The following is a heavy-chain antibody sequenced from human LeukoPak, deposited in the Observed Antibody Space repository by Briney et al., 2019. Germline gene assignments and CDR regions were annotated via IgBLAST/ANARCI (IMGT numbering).Heavy chain of an antibody. J-gene: IGHJ5*02. CDR2: IYTSGST. Sequence: SETLSLTCTVSGGSIRSGSYYWSWIRQPAGKGLEWIGRIYTSGSTNYNPSLKSRVTISVDTSKNQFSLKLSSVTAADTAVYYCAAQQVGATLSRWFDPWGQGTLVTVSS. D-gene: IGHD1-26*01. CDR3: AAQQVGATLSRWFDP. V-gene: IGHV4-61*02. CDR1: GGSIRSGSYY.